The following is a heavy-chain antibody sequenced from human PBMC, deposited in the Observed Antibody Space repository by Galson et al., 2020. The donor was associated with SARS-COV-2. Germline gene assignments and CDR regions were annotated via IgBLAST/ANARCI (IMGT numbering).Heavy chain of an antibody. V-gene: IGHV3-23*01. CDR3: AKGPVDGDYPTYWYFDL. D-gene: IGHD4-17*01. Sequence: GGSLRLSCAASGFTFSSYAMSWVRQAPGKGLEWVSAISGSGGSTYYADSVKGRFTISRDNSKNTLYLQMNSLRAEDTAVYYCAKGPVDGDYPTYWYFDLWGRGTLVTVSS. J-gene: IGHJ2*01. CDR2: ISGSGGST. CDR1: GFTFSSYA.